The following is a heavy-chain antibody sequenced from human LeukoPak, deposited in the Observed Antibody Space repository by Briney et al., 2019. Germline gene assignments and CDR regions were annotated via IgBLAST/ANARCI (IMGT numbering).Heavy chain of an antibody. Sequence: SETLSLTCAVYGGSFSGYYWSWIRQPPGKGLEWIGEINHSGSTNYNPSLKSRVTISLDTSKSQFSLNLSSVTAADTAVYYCARRFDFWFRGDYFDYWGQGTLVTVSS. CDR3: ARRFDFWFRGDYFDY. D-gene: IGHD3-3*01. CDR1: GGSFSGYY. CDR2: INHSGST. J-gene: IGHJ4*02. V-gene: IGHV4-34*01.